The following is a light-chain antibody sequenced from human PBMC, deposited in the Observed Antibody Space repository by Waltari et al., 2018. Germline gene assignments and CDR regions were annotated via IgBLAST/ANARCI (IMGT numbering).Light chain of an antibody. J-gene: IGKJ2*01. CDR1: QNVNVY. V-gene: IGKV3-11*01. CDR2: DAS. CDR3: QQRSNWRT. Sequence: EIVLTQSPATLSLSPGERATLSCRASQNVNVYLAWYQQKPGQAPRLLIYDASNRAPGVPARFSGSGSETGYTLTISSLEPEDFAVYYCQQRSNWRTFGQGTKLEIK.